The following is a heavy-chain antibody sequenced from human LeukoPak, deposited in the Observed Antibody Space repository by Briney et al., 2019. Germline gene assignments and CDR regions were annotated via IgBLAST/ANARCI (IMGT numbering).Heavy chain of an antibody. Sequence: SETLSLTCTVSGGSISSYYWSWIRQPPGKGLEWIGYIYYSGSTNYNPSLKSRVTMSVDTSKNQFSLKLSSVTAADTAVYYCARDVGSSSLAIDYWGQGTLVTVSS. CDR3: ARDVGSSSLAIDY. D-gene: IGHD6-6*01. CDR1: GGSISSYY. V-gene: IGHV4-59*01. CDR2: IYYSGST. J-gene: IGHJ4*02.